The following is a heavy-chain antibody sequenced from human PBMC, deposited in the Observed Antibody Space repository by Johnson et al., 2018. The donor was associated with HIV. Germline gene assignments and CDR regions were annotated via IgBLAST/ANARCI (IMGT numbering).Heavy chain of an antibody. Sequence: VQLVESGVGLVKPGGSLRLSCAASGFTFSNAWMSWVRQAPGKGLEWVGRMKSRTDGGTTEYAASVKGRFTISRDDSKSIAYLQMNSLKTEDTAVYYCTRAEWHDAFDIWGQGTMVTVSS. J-gene: IGHJ3*02. V-gene: IGHV3-15*01. CDR2: MKSRTDGGTT. CDR1: GFTFSNAW. D-gene: IGHD1-14*01. CDR3: TRAEWHDAFDI.